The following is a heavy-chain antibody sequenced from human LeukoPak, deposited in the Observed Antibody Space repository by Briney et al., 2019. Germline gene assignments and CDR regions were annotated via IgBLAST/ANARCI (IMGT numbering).Heavy chain of an antibody. CDR1: GFTSSSYA. Sequence: GGSLRLSCAASGFTSSSYAMSWVRQAPGKGLEWVSAISGSGGSTYYADSVKGRFTISRDNSKNTLYLQMNSLRAEDTAVYYCAKGNRYYSNYINWGQGTLVTVSS. J-gene: IGHJ4*02. CDR3: AKGNRYYSNYIN. V-gene: IGHV3-23*01. CDR2: ISGSGGST. D-gene: IGHD4-11*01.